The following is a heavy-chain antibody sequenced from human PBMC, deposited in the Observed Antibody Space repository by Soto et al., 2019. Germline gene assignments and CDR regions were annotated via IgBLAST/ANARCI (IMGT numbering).Heavy chain of an antibody. CDR1: GYTFTNYA. CDR2: INAGNGNT. V-gene: IGHV1-3*01. J-gene: IGHJ4*02. D-gene: IGHD3-22*01. CDR3: ARGSGYYYLEY. Sequence: ASVKVSCKASGYTFTNYAMHWGRQAPGQRLEWMGWINAGNGNTKYSQQFQGRVTITRDTSASTAYMELSSLRSEDTAVYYCARGSGYYYLEYWGQGTLVTVSS.